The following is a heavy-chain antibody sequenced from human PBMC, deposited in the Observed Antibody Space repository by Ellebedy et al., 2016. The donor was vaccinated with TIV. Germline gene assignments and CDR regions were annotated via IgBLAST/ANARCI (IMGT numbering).Heavy chain of an antibody. CDR1: GGTFSSYA. J-gene: IGHJ5*02. Sequence: SVKVSXXASGGTFSSYAISWVRQAPGQGLEWMGGIIPIFGTANYAQKFQGRVTITADKSTSTAYMELSSLRSEDTAVYYCARAYSSNWYGLWYNWFDPWGQGTLVTVSS. D-gene: IGHD6-13*01. CDR3: ARAYSSNWYGLWYNWFDP. CDR2: IIPIFGTA. V-gene: IGHV1-69*06.